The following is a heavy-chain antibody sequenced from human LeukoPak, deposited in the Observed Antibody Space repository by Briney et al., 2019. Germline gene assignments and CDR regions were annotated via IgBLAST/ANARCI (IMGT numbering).Heavy chain of an antibody. D-gene: IGHD3-22*01. V-gene: IGHV3-33*06. CDR2: IWYDGSNK. Sequence: GGSLRLSCAASGFTFSSYGMHWVRQAPGKGLEWVAVIWYDGSNKYYADSVKGRFTISRDNSKNTLYLQMNSLRAEDTAVYYCAKDGYYDGNYPDPYYFDFWGQGTLVAVSS. CDR3: AKDGYYDGNYPDPYYFDF. CDR1: GFTFSSYG. J-gene: IGHJ4*02.